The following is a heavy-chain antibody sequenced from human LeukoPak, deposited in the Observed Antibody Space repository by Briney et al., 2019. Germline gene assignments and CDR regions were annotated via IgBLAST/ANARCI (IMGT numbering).Heavy chain of an antibody. Sequence: ASVTVSCKASGYTFTSYYMHWVRQAPGQGLEWVGIINPSGGSTSYAQKFQGRVTMTRDTSTSTVYMELSSLRSEDTAVYYCARDGPPMVRGVIIISWFDPWGQGTLVTVSS. CDR2: INPSGGST. CDR1: GYTFTSYY. CDR3: ARDGPPMVRGVIIISWFDP. J-gene: IGHJ5*02. D-gene: IGHD3-10*01. V-gene: IGHV1-46*01.